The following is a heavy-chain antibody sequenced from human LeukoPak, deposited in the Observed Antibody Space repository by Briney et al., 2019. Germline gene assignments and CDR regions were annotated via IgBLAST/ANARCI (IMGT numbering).Heavy chain of an antibody. V-gene: IGHV4-61*02. J-gene: IGHJ4*02. CDR2: IYTSGST. Sequence: PSQTLSLTCTVSGGSISSGSYYWSWIRQPAGKGLEWIGRIYTSGSTNYNPSLKSRVTISVDTSKNQFSLKLGSVTAADTAVYYCARVGGPYDFRTHWGQGTLVTVSS. CDR3: ARVGGPYDFRTH. D-gene: IGHD3-3*01. CDR1: GGSISSGSYY.